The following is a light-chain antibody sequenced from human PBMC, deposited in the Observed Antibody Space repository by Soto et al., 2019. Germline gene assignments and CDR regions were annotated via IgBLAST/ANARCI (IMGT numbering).Light chain of an antibody. CDR1: QSVSGD. Sequence: IMMPQSPATLSVYKRERATLSCRASQSVSGDLAWYQQKPGQAPRLLIYGASTRATGIPARFSGIGSGTEFTLTISSLQSEDFAVYYCQQYNSNPLSFGQGTKVDI. J-gene: IGKJ1*01. V-gene: IGKV3D-15*01. CDR2: GAS. CDR3: QQYNSNPLS.